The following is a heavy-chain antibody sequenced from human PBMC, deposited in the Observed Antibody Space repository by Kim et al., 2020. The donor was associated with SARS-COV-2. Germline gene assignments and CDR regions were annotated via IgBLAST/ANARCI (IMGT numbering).Heavy chain of an antibody. CDR3: ARGYGSGGYYGY. J-gene: IGHJ4*02. V-gene: IGHV3-74*01. Sequence: STADSVQGRFTISRDNAKNTLYLQMNSRRGEDTAVYYCARGYGSGGYYGYWGQGTLVTVSS. D-gene: IGHD3-10*01.